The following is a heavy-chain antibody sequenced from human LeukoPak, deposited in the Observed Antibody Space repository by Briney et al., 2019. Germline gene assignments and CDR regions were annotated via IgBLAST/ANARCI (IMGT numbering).Heavy chain of an antibody. V-gene: IGHV4-34*01. J-gene: IGHJ6*03. CDR2: INHSGST. CDR1: GGSFGGYY. Sequence: SETLSLTCAVYGGSFGGYYWSWIRQPPGKGLEWIGEINHSGSTNYNPSLKSRVTISVDTSKNQFSLKLSSVTAADTAVYYCARGNSGWYFSPPYYYYYMDVWGKGTTVTVSS. D-gene: IGHD6-19*01. CDR3: ARGNSGWYFSPPYYYYYMDV.